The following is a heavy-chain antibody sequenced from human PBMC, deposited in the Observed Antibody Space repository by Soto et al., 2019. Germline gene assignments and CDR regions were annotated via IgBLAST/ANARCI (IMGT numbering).Heavy chain of an antibody. CDR2: MNPNSGNT. D-gene: IGHD6-19*01. J-gene: IGHJ6*02. CDR1: GYTFTSYD. CDR3: ARGRGGSSGWWYYYGMDV. Sequence: ASVKVSCKASGYTFTSYDINWVRQATGQGLEWMGWMNPNSGNTGYAQKFQGRVTMTRDTSISTAYMELSSLRSEDTAVYYCARGRGGSSGWWYYYGMDVWGQGTTVTVSS. V-gene: IGHV1-8*01.